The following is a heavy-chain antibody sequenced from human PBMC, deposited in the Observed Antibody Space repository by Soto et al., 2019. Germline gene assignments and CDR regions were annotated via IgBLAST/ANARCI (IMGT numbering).Heavy chain of an antibody. D-gene: IGHD3-3*01. J-gene: IGHJ5*02. CDR2: IYYSGST. CDR1: GGSISSSSYY. V-gene: IGHV4-39*01. CDR3: ARLHDFWSGYTSNCFDP. Sequence: SETLSLTCTVSGGSISSSSYYWGWIRQPPGKGLEWIGSIYYSGSTYYNPSLKSRVTISVDTSKNQFSLKLSSVTAADTAVYYCARLHDFWSGYTSNCFDPWGQGTLVTVSS.